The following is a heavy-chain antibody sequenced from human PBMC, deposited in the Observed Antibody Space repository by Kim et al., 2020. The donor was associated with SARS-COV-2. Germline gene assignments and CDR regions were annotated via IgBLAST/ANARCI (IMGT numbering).Heavy chain of an antibody. CDR3: ARGKLWVAGTFVGGNNWFDP. J-gene: IGHJ5*02. V-gene: IGHV4-61*02. CDR2: IYTSGST. CDR1: GGSISSGSYY. Sequence: SETLSLTCTVSGGSISSGSYYWSWIRQPAGKGLEWIGRIYTSGSTNYNPSLKSRVTISVDTSKNQFSLKLSSVTAADTAAYYCARGKLWVAGTFVGGNNWFDPWGQGTLVTVSS. D-gene: IGHD6-19*01.